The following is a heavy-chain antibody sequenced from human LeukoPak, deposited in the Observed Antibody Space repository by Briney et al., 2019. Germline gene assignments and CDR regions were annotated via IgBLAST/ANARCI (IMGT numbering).Heavy chain of an antibody. Sequence: GGSLRLSCAVSGFIFSDYGFRWVRQVPGKGLEWVAVTRFDGSIKQYADSVKGRFTISRDDPKNTLYLQMNFLKSEDTAVYYCARWGGTRQYYFDYWGQGTLVTASS. J-gene: IGHJ4*02. V-gene: IGHV3-33*01. CDR2: TRFDGSIK. D-gene: IGHD1-1*01. CDR1: GFIFSDYG. CDR3: ARWGGTRQYYFDY.